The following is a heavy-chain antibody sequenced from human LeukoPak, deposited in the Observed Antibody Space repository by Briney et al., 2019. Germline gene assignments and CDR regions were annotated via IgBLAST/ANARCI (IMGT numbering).Heavy chain of an antibody. V-gene: IGHV1-18*01. CDR2: ISTYDGNT. D-gene: IGHD6-13*01. CDR1: GYTFTNYG. J-gene: IGHJ3*02. Sequence: ASVKVSCKASGYTFTNYGISWVRQAPGQGLEWMGWISTYDGNTNYAQNLQGRVTMTTGTSTSTAYMELWSLRSDDTAVYYCARLIAAAGTDDAFDIWGQGTMVTVSS. CDR3: ARLIAAAGTDDAFDI.